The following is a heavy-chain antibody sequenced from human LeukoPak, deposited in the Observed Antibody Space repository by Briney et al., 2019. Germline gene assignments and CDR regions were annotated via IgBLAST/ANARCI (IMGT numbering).Heavy chain of an antibody. Sequence: SQTVSVTCAVSGGSISRGGYYWIWIRQPPGKGREGMGYISPRGSTYSTPSLKRQVTISVDTSTTQFSVKLSPLTAADTAVYYCARDCFRVYCTRFDAFDIWGQERMLTVSS. J-gene: IGHJ3*02. V-gene: IGHV4-30-2*05. CDR1: GGSISRGGYY. D-gene: IGHD2-8*01. CDR2: ISPRGST. CDR3: ARDCFRVYCTRFDAFDI.